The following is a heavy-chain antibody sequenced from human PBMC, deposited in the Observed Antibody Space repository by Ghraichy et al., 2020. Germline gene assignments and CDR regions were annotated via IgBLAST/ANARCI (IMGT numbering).Heavy chain of an antibody. CDR2: IYYSGST. V-gene: IGHV4-39*02. CDR1: GGSISSSSYY. CDR3: AREKITMVRSFDY. Sequence: SETLSLTCTVSGGSISSSSYYWGWIRQPPGKGLEWIGSIYYSGSTYYNPSLKSRVTISVDTSKNQFSLKLSSVTAADTAVYYCAREKITMVRSFDYWGQGTLVTVSS. J-gene: IGHJ4*02. D-gene: IGHD3-10*01.